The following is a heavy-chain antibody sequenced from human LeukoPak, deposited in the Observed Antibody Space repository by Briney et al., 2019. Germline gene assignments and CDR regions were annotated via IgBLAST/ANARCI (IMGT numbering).Heavy chain of an antibody. CDR3: ARCITVFGVVIPAYYMDV. Sequence: SETLSLTCTVSGGSISSSSYSWGWIRQPPGKGLEWIGSIYYSGSTYYNPSLKSRVTISVDTSKNQFSLKLSSVTAADTAVYYCARCITVFGVVIPAYYMDVWGKGTTVTVSS. J-gene: IGHJ6*03. D-gene: IGHD3-3*01. V-gene: IGHV4-39*01. CDR2: IYYSGST. CDR1: GGSISSSSYS.